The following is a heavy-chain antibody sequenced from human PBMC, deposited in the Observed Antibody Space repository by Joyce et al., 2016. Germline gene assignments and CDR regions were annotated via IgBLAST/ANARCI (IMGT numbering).Heavy chain of an antibody. CDR2: IHGSGST. CDR1: GGSINNNNYY. Sequence: QVQLQESGPGLVKPSQTLSLICTVSGGSINNNNYYWSWIRQPAGKGLEWIGRIHGSGSTTYTPSLKSRVTISIDTPKKQISLKVTSVTAADTAVYYCAREAVYMTYYYGMDVWGKGTTVTVFS. J-gene: IGHJ6*04. CDR3: AREAVYMTYYYGMDV. V-gene: IGHV4-61*02. D-gene: IGHD2-2*02.